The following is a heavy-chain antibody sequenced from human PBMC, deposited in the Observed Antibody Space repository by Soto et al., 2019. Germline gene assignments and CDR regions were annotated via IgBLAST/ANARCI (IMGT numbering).Heavy chain of an antibody. CDR1: GSSINISGYY. V-gene: IGHV4-39*01. D-gene: IGHD3-3*02. CDR3: ARLPSRHLVDY. Sequence: PSETLSLTCTVSGSSINISGYYLGLIRQPPGKGLEWIGSIFYGVSTYYNPSLKSRVTVSVDTSKNQFSLNLRSVTAADTAVYYCARLPSRHLVDYWGQGTLVTVSS. J-gene: IGHJ4*02. CDR2: IFYGVST.